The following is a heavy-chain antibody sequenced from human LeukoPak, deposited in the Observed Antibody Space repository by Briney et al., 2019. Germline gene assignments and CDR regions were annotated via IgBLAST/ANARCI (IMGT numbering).Heavy chain of an antibody. Sequence: SETLSLTCTVSGGSISSYYWSWIRQPPGKGLEWIGYIYYSGSTNYNPSLKSRVTISVDTSKNQFSLKLSSATAADTVVYYCARDSPLYCSSTSCYTVYAFDIWGQGTMVTVSS. V-gene: IGHV4-59*01. CDR1: GGSISSYY. CDR2: IYYSGST. J-gene: IGHJ3*02. CDR3: ARDSPLYCSSTSCYTVYAFDI. D-gene: IGHD2-2*02.